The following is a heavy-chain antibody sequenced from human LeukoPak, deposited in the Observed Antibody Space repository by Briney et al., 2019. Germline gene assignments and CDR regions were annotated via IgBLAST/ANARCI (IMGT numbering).Heavy chain of an antibody. CDR1: GFTFGDYA. CDR3: ARGRDYYDSSGYYPFDY. J-gene: IGHJ4*02. V-gene: IGHV3-7*01. CDR2: IKQDGSEK. D-gene: IGHD3-22*01. Sequence: GGSLRLSCTTSGFTFGDYAMSWFRQAPGKGLEWVANIKQDGSEKYYVDSVKGRFTISRDNAKNSLYLQMNSLRAEDTAVYYCARGRDYYDSSGYYPFDYWGQGTLVTVSS.